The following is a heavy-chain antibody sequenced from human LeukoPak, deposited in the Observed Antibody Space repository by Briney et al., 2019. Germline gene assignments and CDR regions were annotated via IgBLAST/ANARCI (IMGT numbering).Heavy chain of an antibody. J-gene: IGHJ5*02. Sequence: SETLSLTRAVYGGSFSGYYWSWIRQPPGKGLEWIGEINHSGSTNYNPSLKSRVTISVDTSKNQFSLKLSSVTAADTAVYYCARAYDFWSGSPFWFDPWGQGTLVTVSS. CDR1: GGSFSGYY. D-gene: IGHD3-3*01. CDR2: INHSGST. V-gene: IGHV4-34*01. CDR3: ARAYDFWSGSPFWFDP.